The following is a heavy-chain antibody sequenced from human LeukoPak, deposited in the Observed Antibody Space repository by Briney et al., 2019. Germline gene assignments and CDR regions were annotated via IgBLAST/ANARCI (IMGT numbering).Heavy chain of an antibody. CDR2: IYTSGST. V-gene: IGHV4-4*07. D-gene: IGHD4-23*01. CDR3: ARGTLPYGGNRYFDY. J-gene: IGHJ4*02. Sequence: SETLSLTCTVSGGSISSYYWSWIRQPAGKGLEWIGRIYTSGSTNYNPSLKSRVTMSVDTSKNQFSLQLNSVTPEDTAVYYCARGTLPYGGNRYFDYWGQGTLVTVSS. CDR1: GGSISSYY.